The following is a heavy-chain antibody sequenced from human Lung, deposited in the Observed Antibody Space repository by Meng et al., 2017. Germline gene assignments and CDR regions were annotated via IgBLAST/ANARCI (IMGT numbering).Heavy chain of an antibody. CDR3: ARGPTTMAHDFDY. J-gene: IGHJ4*02. D-gene: IGHD4-11*01. CDR1: GGSFSDYY. V-gene: IGHV4-34*01. Sequence: VQLKQWGAGLLKPSETLSLTCVGSGGSFSDYYWSWIRQPPGKGLEWIGEINHSGSTNYNPSLESRATISVDTSQNNLSLKLSSVTAADSAVYYCARGPTTMAHDFDYWGQGTLVTVSS. CDR2: INHSGST.